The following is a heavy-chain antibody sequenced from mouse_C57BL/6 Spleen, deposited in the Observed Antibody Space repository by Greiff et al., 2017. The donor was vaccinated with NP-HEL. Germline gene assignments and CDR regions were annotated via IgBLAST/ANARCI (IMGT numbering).Heavy chain of an antibody. CDR1: GYSITSGYY. CDR2: ISYDGSN. CDR3: ARNYYDYDVYYAMDY. D-gene: IGHD2-4*01. V-gene: IGHV3-6*01. Sequence: EVKLVESGPGLVKPSQSLSLTCSVTGYSITSGYYWNWIRQFPGNKLEWMGYISYDGSNNYNPSLKNRISITRDTSKNQFFLKLNSVTTEDTATYYCARNYYDYDVYYAMDYWGQGTSVTVSS. J-gene: IGHJ4*01.